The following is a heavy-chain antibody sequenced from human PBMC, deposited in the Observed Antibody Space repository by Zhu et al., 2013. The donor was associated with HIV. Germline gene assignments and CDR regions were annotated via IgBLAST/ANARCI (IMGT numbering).Heavy chain of an antibody. J-gene: IGHJ5*02. CDR1: GGSISSGGYS. D-gene: IGHD3-10*01. CDR3: ARALPMVRGGYNWFDP. Sequence: QVQLQESGSGLVKPSQTLSLTCAVSGGSISSGGYSWSWIRQPPGKGLEWIGYIYHSGSTYYNPSLKSRVTISVDRSKNQFSLKLSSVTAADTAVYYCARALPMVRGGYNWFDPWGQGTLVTVSS. CDR2: IYHSGST. V-gene: IGHV4-30-2*01.